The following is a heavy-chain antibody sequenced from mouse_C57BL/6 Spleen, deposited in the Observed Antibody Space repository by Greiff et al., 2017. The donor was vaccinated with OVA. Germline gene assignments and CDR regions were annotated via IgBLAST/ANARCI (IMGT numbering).Heavy chain of an antibody. CDR1: GFTFSDYG. V-gene: IGHV5-17*01. Sequence: EVKLVESGGGLVKPGGSLKLSCAASGFTFSDYGMHWVRQAPEKGLEWVAYISSGSSTIYYADTVKGRFTISRDTAKNTLFLQMNSLRSEDTTMYYCARRDWYFDVWGTGTTVTVAS. CDR2: ISSGSSTI. J-gene: IGHJ1*03. CDR3: ARRDWYFDV.